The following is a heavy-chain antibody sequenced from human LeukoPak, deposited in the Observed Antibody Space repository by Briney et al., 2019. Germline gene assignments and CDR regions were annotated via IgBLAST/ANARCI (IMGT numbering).Heavy chain of an antibody. Sequence: PGGSLRLSCAASGFTFSSYAMSWVRQAPGKGLEWVSAISGSGGNTYYADSVKGRFTISRDNSKNTLYLQMNSLRAEDTAVYYCAKDAGLRLITMIVVVITGFDYWGQGTLVTASS. V-gene: IGHV3-23*01. D-gene: IGHD3-22*01. J-gene: IGHJ4*02. CDR2: ISGSGGNT. CDR3: AKDAGLRLITMIVVVITGFDY. CDR1: GFTFSSYA.